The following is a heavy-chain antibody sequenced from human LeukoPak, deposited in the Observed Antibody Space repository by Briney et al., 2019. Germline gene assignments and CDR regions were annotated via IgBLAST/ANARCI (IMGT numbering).Heavy chain of an antibody. CDR2: IIPIFGTA. V-gene: IGHV1-69*13. CDR3: ARSNSQGTLNP. Sequence: SVKVSCKASGYTFTSYAISWVRQAPGQGLEWMGGIIPIFGTANYAQKFQGRVTITADESTSTAYMELSSLRSEDTAVYYCARSNSQGTLNPWGQGTLVTVSS. D-gene: IGHD1-1*01. J-gene: IGHJ5*02. CDR1: GYTFTSYA.